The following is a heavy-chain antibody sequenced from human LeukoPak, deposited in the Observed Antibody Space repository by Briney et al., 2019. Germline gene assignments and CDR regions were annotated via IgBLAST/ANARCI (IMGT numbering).Heavy chain of an antibody. Sequence: ASVKVSCKASGYTFTSYAMNWVRQAPGQGLEWMGWINTNTGNPTYAQGFTGRFVFSLDTSVSTAYLQISSLKAEDTAVYYCAREGVAYYYDSSGYPPGDPWGQGTLVTVSS. D-gene: IGHD3-22*01. CDR1: GYTFTSYA. CDR2: INTNTGNP. J-gene: IGHJ5*02. V-gene: IGHV7-4-1*02. CDR3: AREGVAYYYDSSGYPPGDP.